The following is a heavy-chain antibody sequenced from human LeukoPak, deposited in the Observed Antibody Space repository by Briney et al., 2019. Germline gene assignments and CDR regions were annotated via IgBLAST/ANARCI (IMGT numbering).Heavy chain of an antibody. CDR2: IYYSGST. J-gene: IGHJ4*02. CDR3: ARHRPHYYGSGPDY. CDR1: GGSIISTTYY. D-gene: IGHD3-10*01. V-gene: IGHV4-39*01. Sequence: SETLSLTCTVSGGSIISTTYYWGWIRQPPGKGLEWIANIYYSGSTFYNPSLRSRVTISVDTSKNQFSLKLNSVTATDTAVYYCARHRPHYYGSGPDYWGQGTLVTVSS.